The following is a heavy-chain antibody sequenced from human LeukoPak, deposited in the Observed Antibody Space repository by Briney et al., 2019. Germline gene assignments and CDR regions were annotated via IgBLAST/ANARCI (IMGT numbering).Heavy chain of an antibody. V-gene: IGHV4-4*07. CDR2: IYSSGIT. CDR1: GGSIGSYY. D-gene: IGHD1-26*01. CDR3: ARVRSGSYYFDY. Sequence: SETLSLTCSVSGGSIGSYYWSWIRQPAGKGMEWIGRIYSSGITNYNPSLKSRVTMSVDTSKNQFSLKLNPVTAADTAFYYCARVRSGSYYFDYWGQGTLVTVSS. J-gene: IGHJ4*02.